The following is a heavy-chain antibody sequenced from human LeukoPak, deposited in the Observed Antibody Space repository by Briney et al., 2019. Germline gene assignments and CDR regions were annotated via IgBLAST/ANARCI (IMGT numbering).Heavy chain of an antibody. D-gene: IGHD2-15*01. CDR3: ARDEGVVVAAGEFFDY. Sequence: SSEKVSCKASGGTFSSYAISWVRQAPGQGLEWMGRIIPILGIANYAQKFQGRVTITADKSTSTAYMELSSLRSEDTAVYYCARDEGVVVAAGEFFDYWGQGTLVTVSS. J-gene: IGHJ4*02. CDR2: IIPILGIA. V-gene: IGHV1-69*04. CDR1: GGTFSSYA.